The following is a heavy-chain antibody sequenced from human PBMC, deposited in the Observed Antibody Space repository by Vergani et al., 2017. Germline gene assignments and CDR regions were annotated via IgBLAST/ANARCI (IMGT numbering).Heavy chain of an antibody. CDR1: GGTFSSYA. CDR3: AREQKYCSSTSCYSDAFDI. Sequence: QVQLVQSGAEVKKPGSSVKVSCKASGGTFSSYAISWVRQAPGQGLEWMGWINPNSGGTNYAQKFQGRVTMTRDTSISTAYMELSRLRSDDTAVYYCAREQKYCSSTSCYSDAFDIWGQGTMVTVSS. J-gene: IGHJ3*02. CDR2: INPNSGGT. D-gene: IGHD2-2*02. V-gene: IGHV1-2*02.